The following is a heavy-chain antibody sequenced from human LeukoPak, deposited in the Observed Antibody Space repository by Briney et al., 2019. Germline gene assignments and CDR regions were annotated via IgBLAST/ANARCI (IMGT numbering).Heavy chain of an antibody. D-gene: IGHD2-2*01. CDR1: GYTLTSYD. V-gene: IGHV1-8*01. CDR3: ARGVGYCSSTSCFNWFDP. CDR2: MNPNSGNT. J-gene: IGHJ5*02. Sequence: GASVKVSCKASGYTLTSYDINWVRQATGQGLEWMGWMNPNSGNTGYAQKFQGRVTMTRNTSISTAYMELSSLRSEDTAVYYCARGVGYCSSTSCFNWFDPWGQGTLVTVSP.